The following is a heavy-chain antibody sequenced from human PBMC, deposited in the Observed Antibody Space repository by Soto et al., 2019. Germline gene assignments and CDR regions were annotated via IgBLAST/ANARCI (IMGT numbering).Heavy chain of an antibody. Sequence: QEQLVQSGAEVKKPGASVKVSCKTSGYTFTSYDITWVRQATGQGLEWMGWMNPNSGNTGYAQKFQGRVTMTRNTSIGTAYMELSSLRSEDTAVYYCATERWEDAFDIWGQGTMVTVSS. V-gene: IGHV1-8*01. D-gene: IGHD1-26*01. J-gene: IGHJ3*02. CDR2: MNPNSGNT. CDR1: GYTFTSYD. CDR3: ATERWEDAFDI.